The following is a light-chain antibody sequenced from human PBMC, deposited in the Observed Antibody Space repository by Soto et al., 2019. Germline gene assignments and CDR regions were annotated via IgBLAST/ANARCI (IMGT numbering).Light chain of an antibody. Sequence: SYELTQPPSVSVAPGQTARITCGGNNIGSRSVHWYQLKPGQAPILVVYDDSDRPSGIPERFSGSNSGNTATLTISGVEAGDEAAYYCLVWESSSDHSVFGTGTKLTVL. CDR3: LVWESSSDHSV. J-gene: IGLJ1*01. V-gene: IGLV3-21*02. CDR1: NIGSRS. CDR2: DDS.